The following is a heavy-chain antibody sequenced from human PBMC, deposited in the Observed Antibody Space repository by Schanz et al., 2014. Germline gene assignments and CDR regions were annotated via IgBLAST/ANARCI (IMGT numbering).Heavy chain of an antibody. CDR2: IDPNSGGT. Sequence: QVQLVQSGADVKKPGASVKVSCKASGNTLSAYYIHWIRQAPGQGLEWMGWIDPNSGGTNYAQKFQGRVTMTSDTSITTVYMELSSLTSEDTAVYYCARGETIFGGFDPWGQGTRVTVSS. D-gene: IGHD3-3*01. J-gene: IGHJ5*02. CDR1: GNTLSAYY. V-gene: IGHV1-2*02. CDR3: ARGETIFGGFDP.